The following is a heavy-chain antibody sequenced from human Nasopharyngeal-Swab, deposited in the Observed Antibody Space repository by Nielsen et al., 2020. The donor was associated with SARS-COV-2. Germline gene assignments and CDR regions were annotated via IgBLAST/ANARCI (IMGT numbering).Heavy chain of an antibody. CDR1: GFTFSSYG. D-gene: IGHD3-3*01. J-gene: IGHJ4*02. CDR2: IRYDGSNK. V-gene: IGHV3-30*02. Sequence: GGSLRLSCAASGFTFSSYGMHWVRQAPGKGLEWVAFIRYDGSNKYYADSVKGRFTISRDNSKNTLYLQMNSLRAEDTAVYYCARRNLYYDFWSGYYYYFDYWGQGTLVTVSS. CDR3: ARRNLYYDFWSGYYYYFDY.